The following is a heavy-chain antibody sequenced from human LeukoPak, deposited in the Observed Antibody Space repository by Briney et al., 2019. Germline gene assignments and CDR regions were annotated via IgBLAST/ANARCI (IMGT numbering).Heavy chain of an antibody. Sequence: GGSLRLSCAASGFTFSSYGMHWVRQAPGKGLEWVALIWYDGRNEFYVDSVKGRFTISRDNSKNTLYLQMNSLRAEDTAVYYCAKGAPGSYWGQGTLVTVSS. V-gene: IGHV3-33*06. CDR2: IWYDGRNE. D-gene: IGHD3-10*01. CDR3: AKGAPGSY. J-gene: IGHJ4*02. CDR1: GFTFSSYG.